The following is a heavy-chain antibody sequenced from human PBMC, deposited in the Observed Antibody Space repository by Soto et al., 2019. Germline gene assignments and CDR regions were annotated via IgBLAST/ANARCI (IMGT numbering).Heavy chain of an antibody. V-gene: IGHV4-39*01. CDR1: GGSISSSSYY. D-gene: IGHD2-15*01. CDR3: ARHSPYCSGGSCYCDWFDP. Sequence: SETLSLTCTVSGGSISSSSYYWGWIRQPPGKGLEWIGSIYYSGSTYYNPSLKSRVTISVDTSKNQFSLKLSSVTAADTAVYYCARHSPYCSGGSCYCDWFDPWGQGTLLTVSS. J-gene: IGHJ5*02. CDR2: IYYSGST.